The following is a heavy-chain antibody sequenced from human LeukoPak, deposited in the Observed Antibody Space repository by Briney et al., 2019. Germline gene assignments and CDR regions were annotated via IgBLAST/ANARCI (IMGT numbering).Heavy chain of an antibody. V-gene: IGHV3-48*02. CDR3: ARGRSNALRYYYYGMDV. J-gene: IGHJ6*02. Sequence: GGSLRLSCAASGFTFSSYSMNWVRQAPGKGLEWVSHITASGTAMFYADSVKGRFTISRDNAKNSLYLQMNSLRDEDTAVYYCARGRSNALRYYYYGMDVWGQGTTVTVSS. CDR1: GFTFSSYS. CDR2: ITASGTAM. D-gene: IGHD5-12*01.